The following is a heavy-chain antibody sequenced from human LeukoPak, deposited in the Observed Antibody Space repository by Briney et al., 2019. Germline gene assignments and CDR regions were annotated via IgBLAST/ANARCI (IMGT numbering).Heavy chain of an antibody. J-gene: IGHJ4*02. D-gene: IGHD3-22*01. Sequence: SVKVSCKASGYTFTGYYMHWVRQAPGQGLEWMGGIIPIFGTANYAQKFQGRVTITADKSTSTAYMELSSLRSEDTAVYYCARGAYDSSGYWDYWGQGTLVTVSS. V-gene: IGHV1-69*06. CDR1: GYTFTGYY. CDR2: IIPIFGTA. CDR3: ARGAYDSSGYWDY.